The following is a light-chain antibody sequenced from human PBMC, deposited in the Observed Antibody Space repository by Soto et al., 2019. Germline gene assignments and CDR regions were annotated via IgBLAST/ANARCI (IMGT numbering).Light chain of an antibody. Sequence: QSVLTQPASVSGSPGQSITISCTGTSSDVGAYNYVSWYQQYPGKAPKLMIYDVSNRPSGVSNRFSGSKSGNTASLTISGLQAEDEADYYCSSYTGSSTDVFGTGT. CDR2: DVS. CDR1: SSDVGAYNY. CDR3: SSYTGSSTDV. J-gene: IGLJ1*01. V-gene: IGLV2-14*01.